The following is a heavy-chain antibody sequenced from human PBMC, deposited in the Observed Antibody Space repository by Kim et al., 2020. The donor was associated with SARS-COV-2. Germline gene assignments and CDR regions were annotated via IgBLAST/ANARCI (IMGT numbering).Heavy chain of an antibody. D-gene: IGHD5-12*01. CDR3: AKATGSPINNFDY. V-gene: IGHV3-9*01. Sequence: GGSLRLSCAASGFTFDDYAMHWVRQAPGKGLEWVSGISWNSGSIGYADSVKGRFTISRDNAKNSLYLQMNGLRAEDTALYYCAKATGSPINNFDYWGQGTLVTVSS. J-gene: IGHJ4*02. CDR1: GFTFDDYA. CDR2: ISWNSGSI.